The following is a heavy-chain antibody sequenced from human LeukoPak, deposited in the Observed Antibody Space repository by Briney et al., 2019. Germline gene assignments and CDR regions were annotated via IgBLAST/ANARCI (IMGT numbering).Heavy chain of an antibody. J-gene: IGHJ6*02. CDR3: ARGNYGMDV. CDR1: GFTFSSSW. CDR2: INSDGSST. Sequence: GGSLRLSCAASGFTFSSSWMHWVRQAPEKGLVWVSRINSDGSSTSYADSVKGRFTISRDNAKNTLFLQMNSLRAEDTAVYYCARGNYGMDVWGQGTTVTVSS. V-gene: IGHV3-74*01.